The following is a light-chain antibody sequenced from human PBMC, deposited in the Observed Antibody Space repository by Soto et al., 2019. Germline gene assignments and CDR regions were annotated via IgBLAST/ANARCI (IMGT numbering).Light chain of an antibody. V-gene: IGKV3-20*01. Sequence: EIVLTQSPGTLSLSPGERATLSCRASQSVSSNYLAWYQQKPGQAPRLLIYGASSRAPGIPDRFSGSGSGTDFTLTISRLEPADFAVYFCQQYGSSPLTFGGGTKVEIK. CDR2: GAS. CDR3: QQYGSSPLT. J-gene: IGKJ4*01. CDR1: QSVSSNY.